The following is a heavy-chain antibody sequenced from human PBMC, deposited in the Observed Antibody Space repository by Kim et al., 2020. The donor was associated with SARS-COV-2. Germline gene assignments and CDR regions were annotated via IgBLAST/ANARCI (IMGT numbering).Heavy chain of an antibody. CDR1: GLTVSSNY. V-gene: IGHV3-53*01. D-gene: IGHD3-10*01. J-gene: IGHJ6*02. CDR2: IYSGGST. CDR3: ASPMVRGYYYYGMDV. Sequence: GGSLRLSCAASGLTVSSNYMSWVRQAPGKGLEWVSVIYSGGSTYYADSVKGRFTISRDNSKNTLYLQMNSLRAEDTAVYYCASPMVRGYYYYGMDVWGQGTTVTVSS.